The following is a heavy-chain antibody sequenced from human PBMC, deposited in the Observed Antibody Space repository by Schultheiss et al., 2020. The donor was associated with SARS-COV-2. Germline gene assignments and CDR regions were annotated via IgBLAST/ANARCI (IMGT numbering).Heavy chain of an antibody. CDR1: GFTFSSYA. CDR2: ISGSGGST. J-gene: IGHJ5*02. D-gene: IGHD1-1*01. V-gene: IGHV3-23*01. Sequence: GESLKISCAASGFTFSSYAMSWVRQAPGKGLEWVSAISGSGGSTYYADSVKGRFTISRDNSKNTLYLQMNSLRAEDTAVYYCARDKLRATTVNNWFDPWGQGTLVTVSS. CDR3: ARDKLRATTVNNWFDP.